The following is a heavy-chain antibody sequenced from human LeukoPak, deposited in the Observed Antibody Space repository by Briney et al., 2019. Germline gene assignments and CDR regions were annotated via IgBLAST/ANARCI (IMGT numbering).Heavy chain of an antibody. CDR3: ARGVPIVVVPAAVDY. CDR2: ISSNGGST. CDR1: GFTFSSYA. D-gene: IGHD2-2*01. J-gene: IGHJ4*02. Sequence: GGSLRLSCAASGFTFSSYAMHWVRQALGKGLEYVSAISSNGGSTYYANSVKGRFTISRDNSKNTLYLQMGSLRAEDMAVYYCARGVPIVVVPAAVDYWGQGTLVTVSS. V-gene: IGHV3-64*01.